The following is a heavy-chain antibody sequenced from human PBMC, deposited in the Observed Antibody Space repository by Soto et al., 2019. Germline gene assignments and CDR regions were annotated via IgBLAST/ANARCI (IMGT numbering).Heavy chain of an antibody. V-gene: IGHV4-34*01. CDR2: INHSGST. J-gene: IGHJ6*02. CDR1: GGSFSGYY. D-gene: IGHD3-10*01. CDR3: ARGSSPGVTMVRGVIGYYGMDV. Sequence: SETLSLTCAVYGGSFSGYYWSWVRQPPGKGLEWIGEINHSGSTNYNPSLKSRVTISVDTSKNQFSLELSSVTAADTAVYYCARGSSPGVTMVRGVIGYYGMDVWGQGTTVTVSS.